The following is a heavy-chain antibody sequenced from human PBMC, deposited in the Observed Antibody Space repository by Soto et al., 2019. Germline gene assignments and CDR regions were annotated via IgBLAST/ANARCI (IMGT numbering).Heavy chain of an antibody. D-gene: IGHD3-10*01. Sequence: SQTLSLTCAISGDSVSSNSAAWNWIRQSPSRGLEWLGRTYYRSKWYNDYAVSVESRITINPDTSKNQFSLQLNSVTPEDTAVYYCARDPVTMVRGRADYGMGVWGQGTTVTVSS. CDR2: TYYRSKWYN. V-gene: IGHV6-1*01. J-gene: IGHJ6*02. CDR1: GDSVSSNSAA. CDR3: ARDPVTMVRGRADYGMGV.